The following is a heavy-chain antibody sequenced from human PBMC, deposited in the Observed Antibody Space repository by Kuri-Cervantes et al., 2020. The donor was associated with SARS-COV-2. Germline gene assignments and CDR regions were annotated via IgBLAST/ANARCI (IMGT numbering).Heavy chain of an antibody. J-gene: IGHJ4*02. Sequence: LSLTCAASGFTLSSYAMSWVRQAPGKGLEWVATITSSGIHIFYADSVKGRFTISRDNAQNSLYLQMDDLGAEDTAVYYCARGPFDYWGQGTLVTVSS. CDR3: ARGPFDY. V-gene: IGHV3-21*06. CDR1: GFTLSSYA. CDR2: ITSSGIHI.